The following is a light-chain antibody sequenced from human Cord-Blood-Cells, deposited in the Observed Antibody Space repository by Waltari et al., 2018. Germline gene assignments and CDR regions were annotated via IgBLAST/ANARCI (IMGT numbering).Light chain of an antibody. CDR1: SSDVGGYNY. CDR3: SSYAGSNKV. V-gene: IGLV2-8*01. Sequence: QSALTQPPSASGSPGQSVTISCTGTSSDVGGYNYVTWYQQHPGKAPKPMIYEVSKRPLGVPDRFSGSKSGNTSSLTVSGLQDEDEADYYCSSYAGSNKVFGGGTKLTVL. J-gene: IGLJ2*01. CDR2: EVS.